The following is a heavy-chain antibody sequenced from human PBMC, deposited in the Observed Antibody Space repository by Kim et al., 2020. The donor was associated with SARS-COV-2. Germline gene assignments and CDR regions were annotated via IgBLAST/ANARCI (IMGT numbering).Heavy chain of an antibody. CDR3: AQFTLFTIFGVVIKYAEYFQH. V-gene: IGHV3-23*01. J-gene: IGHJ1*01. Sequence: GGSLRLSCAASGFTFSSYAMSWVRQAPGKGLEWVSAISGSGGSTYYADSVKGRFTISRDNSKNTLYLQMNSLRAEDTAVYYCAQFTLFTIFGVVIKYAEYFQHWGQGTLVTVSS. CDR2: ISGSGGST. CDR1: GFTFSSYA. D-gene: IGHD3-3*01.